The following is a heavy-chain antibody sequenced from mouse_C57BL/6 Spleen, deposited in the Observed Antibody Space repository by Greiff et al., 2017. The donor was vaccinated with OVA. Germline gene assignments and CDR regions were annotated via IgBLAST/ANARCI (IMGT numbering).Heavy chain of an antibody. CDR3: ALFYYGSSYYFDY. D-gene: IGHD1-1*01. CDR2: IYPGSGST. Sequence: VQLQQSGAELVKPGASVKMSCKASGYTFTSYWITWVKQRPGQGLEWIGDIYPGSGSTNYNEKFKSKATLTVDTSSSTAYMQLSSLTSEDSAVYYCALFYYGSSYYFDYWGQGTTLTVSS. CDR1: GYTFTSYW. J-gene: IGHJ2*01. V-gene: IGHV1-55*01.